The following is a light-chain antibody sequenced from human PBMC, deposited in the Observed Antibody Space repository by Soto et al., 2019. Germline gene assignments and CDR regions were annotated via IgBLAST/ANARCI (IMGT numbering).Light chain of an antibody. CDR2: DAT. J-gene: IGKJ4*01. CDR3: QQRARWPPLT. Sequence: EIVLTQSPANLSLSPGERATLSCRASQSVNSFLAWYQQKPGQAPRLLIYDATNRATGIPARFSGGGSGTDFTLTISSLEPEDSAFYYCQQRARWPPLTFGGGYKVEI. V-gene: IGKV3-11*01. CDR1: QSVNSF.